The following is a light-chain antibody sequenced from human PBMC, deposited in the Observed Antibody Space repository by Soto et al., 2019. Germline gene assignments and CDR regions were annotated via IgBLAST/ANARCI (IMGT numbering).Light chain of an antibody. V-gene: IGKV4-1*01. CDR2: WAS. J-gene: IGKJ4*01. Sequence: DIVMTQSPDSLTVSLAERATINCKSSQSVLYSSNNKNYLAWYQQKPRQPPKLLIYWASTRESGVPDRFSGSGSGTDFTFTINSLQAEDVAVYYCQQYYTTPLTFGGGTKVEIK. CDR3: QQYYTTPLT. CDR1: QSVLYSSNNKNY.